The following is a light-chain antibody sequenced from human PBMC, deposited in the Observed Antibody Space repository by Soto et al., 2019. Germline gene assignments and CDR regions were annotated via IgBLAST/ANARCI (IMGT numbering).Light chain of an antibody. CDR1: QSVSSSY. Sequence: IGLSQSPGTLSLSQGERATLSCRASQSVSSSYLAWYQQKPGQAPRLLIYGASSRATGIPDRFSGSGSGTDFTLTISRLEPEDFAVYYCQQYSSSPVTFGQGTRLEIK. V-gene: IGKV3-20*01. J-gene: IGKJ5*01. CDR2: GAS. CDR3: QQYSSSPVT.